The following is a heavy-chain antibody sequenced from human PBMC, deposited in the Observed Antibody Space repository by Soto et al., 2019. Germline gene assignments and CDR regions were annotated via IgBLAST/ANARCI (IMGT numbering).Heavy chain of an antibody. CDR1: GFTFTNAL. J-gene: IGHJ4*02. Sequence: GGSLRLSCAGSGFTFTNALMSWVRQVPGMRLEWVGRIKSKPAGGTIDYPAPVKGRFTISRDSTKQTLYLQMNSLRPDDTAMYYCARDGVSSTEYTWNYGTYFDYWGQGALVTVSS. D-gene: IGHD1-7*01. CDR2: IKSKPAGGTI. V-gene: IGHV3-15*07. CDR3: ARDGVSSTEYTWNYGTYFDY.